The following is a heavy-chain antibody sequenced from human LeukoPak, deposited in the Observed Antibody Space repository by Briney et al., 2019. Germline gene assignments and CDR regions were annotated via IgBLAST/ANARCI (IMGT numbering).Heavy chain of an antibody. J-gene: IGHJ6*03. V-gene: IGHV3-7*01. Sequence: GGSLRLSCVASRFTFSSFSVSWVRQAPGKGLEWVANIKQDGSEKYYVDSVKGRFTISRDNAKNSLYLQMNSLRAEDTAVYYCARSTITMVRGVIKTTTTWYSYYYMDVWGKGTTVTVS. CDR3: ARSTITMVRGVIKTTTTWYSYYYMDV. CDR2: IKQDGSEK. D-gene: IGHD3-10*01. CDR1: RFTFSSFS.